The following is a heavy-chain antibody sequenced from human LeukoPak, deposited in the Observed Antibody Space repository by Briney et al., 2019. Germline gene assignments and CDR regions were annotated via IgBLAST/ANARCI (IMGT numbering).Heavy chain of an antibody. Sequence: KPSETVSLTCTVSVGSISGYYWSWIRQPPGKGLEWIGYIYSSGSTTYNSSLKSRVTISVDTPKNQFSLKLSSVTAADTAVYYCARRAVAENYFDYWGQGTLVTVSS. D-gene: IGHD6-19*01. J-gene: IGHJ4*02. CDR1: VGSISGYY. CDR3: ARRAVAENYFDY. CDR2: IYSSGST. V-gene: IGHV4-4*09.